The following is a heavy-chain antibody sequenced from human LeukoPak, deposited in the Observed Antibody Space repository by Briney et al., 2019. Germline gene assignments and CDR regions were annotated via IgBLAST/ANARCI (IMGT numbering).Heavy chain of an antibody. Sequence: PGGSLRLSCAASGFTFNNAWMSWVRQAPGKGLEWVGRIKSKTDGGTTDYAAPVKGRFTISRDDSKNTLYLQMNSLKTEDTAVYYCTTLAVPAAMGYWGQGTLVTVSS. CDR3: TTLAVPAAMGY. D-gene: IGHD2-2*01. J-gene: IGHJ4*02. V-gene: IGHV3-15*01. CDR2: IKSKTDGGTT. CDR1: GFTFNNAW.